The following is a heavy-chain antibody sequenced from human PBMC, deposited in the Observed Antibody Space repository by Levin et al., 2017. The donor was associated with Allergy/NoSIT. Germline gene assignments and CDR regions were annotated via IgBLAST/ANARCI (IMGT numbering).Heavy chain of an antibody. CDR1: GYPFTSYY. V-gene: IGHV1-46*01. J-gene: IGHJ4*02. CDR2: INPSSGST. CDR3: ARAVRAEVPDY. Sequence: GESLKISCKASGYPFTSYYVHWVRLAPGQGLEWVGVINPSSGSTSYAPRFQGRVTMTRDTSTSAVYMEMTSLTSEDTAVYYCARAVRAEVPDYWGQGALVTVSS.